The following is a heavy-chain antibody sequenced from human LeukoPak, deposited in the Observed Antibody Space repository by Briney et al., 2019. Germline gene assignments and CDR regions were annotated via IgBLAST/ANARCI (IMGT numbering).Heavy chain of an antibody. J-gene: IGHJ4*02. D-gene: IGHD3-10*01. Sequence: GGSLRLSCAASGFTFSNYAMSWVRQAPGKGLEWVSGVSTGGGITYSADSVNGRFTISRDNSKNTLYLQMNSLRAEDTAVYYCASSASMVRGARGGDYWGQGTLVTVSS. CDR3: ASSASMVRGARGGDY. CDR1: GFTFSNYA. CDR2: VSTGGGIT. V-gene: IGHV3-23*01.